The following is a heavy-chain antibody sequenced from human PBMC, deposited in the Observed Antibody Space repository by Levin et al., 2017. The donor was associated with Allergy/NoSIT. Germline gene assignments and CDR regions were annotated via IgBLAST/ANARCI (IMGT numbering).Heavy chain of an antibody. J-gene: IGHJ3*02. Sequence: GGSLRLSCAASGFTFSDYYMSWIRQAPGKGLEWVSYISSSSSYTNYADSVKGRFTISRDNAKNSLYLQMNSLRAEDTAVYYCARDLQRFGAGAFDIWGQGTMVTVSS. D-gene: IGHD3-10*01. CDR2: ISSSSSYT. V-gene: IGHV3-11*05. CDR1: GFTFSDYY. CDR3: ARDLQRFGAGAFDI.